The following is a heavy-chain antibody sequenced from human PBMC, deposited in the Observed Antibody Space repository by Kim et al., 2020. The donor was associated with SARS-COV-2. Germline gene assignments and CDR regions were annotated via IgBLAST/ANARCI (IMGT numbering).Heavy chain of an antibody. J-gene: IGHJ4*02. CDR1: GFTFRDHF. V-gene: IGHV3-11*01. Sequence: GGSLRLSCAASGFTFRDHFMSWVRQSPGKGLEWVSTITKSGSATFYSDSVKGRFAISRDNSKDSLILRMDNLRVDDTAVYFCARDFLGYTCYEFDLWGQGILVTVSS. CDR2: ITKSGSAT. D-gene: IGHD5-12*01. CDR3: ARDFLGYTCYEFDL.